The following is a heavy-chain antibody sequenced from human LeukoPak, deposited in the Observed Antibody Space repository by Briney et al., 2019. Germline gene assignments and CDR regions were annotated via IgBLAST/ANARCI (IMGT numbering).Heavy chain of an antibody. CDR3: ARPSPPGDGYNPPDH. CDR2: LYSGGTT. J-gene: IGHJ4*02. D-gene: IGHD5-24*01. V-gene: IGHV3-66*02. Sequence: GGSLRLSCAASGFIVSTNYMSWVRQAPGKGLEWVSVLYSGGTTYYADSVKGRITISRDNSKNTLFLQMNNLRSEDTAVYFCARPSPPGDGYNPPDHWGQGTLVTVSS. CDR1: GFIVSTNY.